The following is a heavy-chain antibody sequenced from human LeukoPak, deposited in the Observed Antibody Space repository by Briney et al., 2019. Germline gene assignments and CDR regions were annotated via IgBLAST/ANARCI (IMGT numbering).Heavy chain of an antibody. Sequence: GASVKVSCKASGYTFTGYYTHWVRQAPGQGLEWMGWINPNSGGTNYAQKFQGRVTMTRDTSISTAYMELSRLRSDDTAVYYCARVRSYCTNGVCYWDLDYWGQGTLVAVSS. CDR1: GYTFTGYY. CDR3: ARVRSYCTNGVCYWDLDY. J-gene: IGHJ4*02. CDR2: INPNSGGT. V-gene: IGHV1-2*02. D-gene: IGHD2-8*01.